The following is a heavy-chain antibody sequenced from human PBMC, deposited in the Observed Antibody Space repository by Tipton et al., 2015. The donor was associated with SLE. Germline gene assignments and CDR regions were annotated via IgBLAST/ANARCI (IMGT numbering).Heavy chain of an antibody. D-gene: IGHD3-10*01. Sequence: GSLRLSCAASGFTFSSYWMSWVRQAPGKGLEWVANINQDGSEKYYVDSVKGRFTISRDNAKNSLYLQMNSLRAEDTAVYYCARDGGSGTYYFDYWGQGTLVTVSS. CDR2: INQDGSEK. J-gene: IGHJ4*02. CDR3: ARDGGSGTYYFDY. CDR1: GFTFSSYW. V-gene: IGHV3-7*01.